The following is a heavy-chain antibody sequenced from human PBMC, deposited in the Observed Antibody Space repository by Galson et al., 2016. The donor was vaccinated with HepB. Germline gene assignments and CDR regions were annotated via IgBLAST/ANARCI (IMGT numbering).Heavy chain of an antibody. J-gene: IGHJ4*02. D-gene: IGHD6-6*01. CDR2: VYREGST. Sequence: SETLSLTCTVSGASISSTNWWTWVRQSPEKGLEWTGEVYREGSTNYNPSLKGRVSLSVDKSRNQFFLDLTSLTAADTAVYFCARLSSLSYYLDFWGQGILVTVSS. V-gene: IGHV4-4*02. CDR1: GASISSTNW. CDR3: ARLSSLSYYLDF.